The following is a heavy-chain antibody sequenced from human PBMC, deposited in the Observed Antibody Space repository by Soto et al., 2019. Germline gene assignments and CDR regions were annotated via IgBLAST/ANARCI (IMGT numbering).Heavy chain of an antibody. Sequence: SETLSLTCTVSGGSISSYYWSWIRQPPGKGLEWIGYIYYSGSTNYNPSLKSRVTISVDTSKNQFSLKLSSVTAADAAVYYCERVSGYYDSSGFNFDYCGQXTLVTVSS. CDR1: GGSISSYY. D-gene: IGHD3-22*01. V-gene: IGHV4-59*01. CDR2: IYYSGST. J-gene: IGHJ4*02. CDR3: ERVSGYYDSSGFNFDY.